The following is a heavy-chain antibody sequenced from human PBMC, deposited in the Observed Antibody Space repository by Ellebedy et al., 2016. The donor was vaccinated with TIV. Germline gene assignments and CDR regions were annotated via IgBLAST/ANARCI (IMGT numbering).Heavy chain of an antibody. CDR1: GFTFSSYA. CDR2: VSDNGGST. V-gene: IGHV3-21*01. D-gene: IGHD2-2*01. CDR3: ARGRYYCSSTSCYAPSWFDP. Sequence: GESLKISXAASGFTFSSYAMTWVRQAPGKGLEWVSAVSDNGGSTYYADSVKGRFTISRDNAKNSLYLQMNSLGAEDTAVYFCARGRYYCSSTSCYAPSWFDPWGQGTLVTVSS. J-gene: IGHJ5*02.